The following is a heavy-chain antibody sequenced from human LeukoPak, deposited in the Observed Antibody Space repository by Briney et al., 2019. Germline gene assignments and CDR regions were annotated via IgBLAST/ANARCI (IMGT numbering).Heavy chain of an antibody. CDR2: IYSGGGT. J-gene: IGHJ4*02. CDR3: ASRALAGEFDY. CDR1: GFTVSSNY. Sequence: GGSLRLSCAASGFTVSSNYMSWVRQAPGKGLEWVSVIYSGGGTYYADSVKGRFTISRDNSKNTLYLQMNSLRAEDTAVCYCASRALAGEFDYWGQGTLVTVSS. V-gene: IGHV3-53*01. D-gene: IGHD1-1*01.